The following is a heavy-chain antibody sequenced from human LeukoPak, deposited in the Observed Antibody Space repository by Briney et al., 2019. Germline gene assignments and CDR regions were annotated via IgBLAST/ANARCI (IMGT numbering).Heavy chain of an antibody. Sequence: PGGSLRLSCAASGYTVSSNYMSWVRQAPGKGLEWVSVIYSGGSTYYADSVKGRFTISRGNSKNTLYLQMNSLRAEDTAVYYCARENYDSSGYDYWGQGTLVTVSS. D-gene: IGHD3-22*01. CDR1: GYTVSSNY. V-gene: IGHV3-53*01. CDR2: IYSGGST. CDR3: ARENYDSSGYDY. J-gene: IGHJ4*02.